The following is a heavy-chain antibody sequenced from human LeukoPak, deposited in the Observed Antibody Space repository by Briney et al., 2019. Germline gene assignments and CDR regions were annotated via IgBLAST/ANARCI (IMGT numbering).Heavy chain of an antibody. J-gene: IGHJ5*01. Sequence: SETLSLTCTVSGGSISSYYWSWIRQPPGKGLEWIAYIYYSGSCNYNPSLKSRFTILVDTSKEQFSLKLSSVTAADTAVYYCASHLGRGFDCWGQGTLVTVSS. D-gene: IGHD3-10*01. CDR1: GGSISSYY. CDR2: IYYSGSC. CDR3: ASHLGRGFDC. V-gene: IGHV4-59*08.